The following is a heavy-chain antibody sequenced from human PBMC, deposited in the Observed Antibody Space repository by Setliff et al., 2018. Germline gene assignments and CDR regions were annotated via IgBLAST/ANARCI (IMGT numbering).Heavy chain of an antibody. V-gene: IGHV4-34*01. CDR2: INHSGST. CDR1: GGSFSNYY. CDR3: ARGRMRGSCSGPSCTYDPFDI. Sequence: SETLSLTCTVYGGSFSNYYWSWIRQPPGKGLEWIGEINHSGSTNYNPSLKGRVTISADTSTNHFSLKLTSVTAADTAVYYCARGRMRGSCSGPSCTYDPFDIWGQGTPVTVSS. J-gene: IGHJ3*02. D-gene: IGHD2-2*01.